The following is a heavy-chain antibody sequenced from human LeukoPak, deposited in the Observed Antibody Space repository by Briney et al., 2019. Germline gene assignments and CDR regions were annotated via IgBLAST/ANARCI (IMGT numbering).Heavy chain of an antibody. Sequence: SETLSLTCTVSGGSISSYYWSWIRQPPGKGLEWIGEINHSGSTNYNPSLKSRVTLSVDTPKNQFSLKLSSVTAADTAVYYCARQRARIQLWSPARYFDYWGQGTLVTVSS. CDR1: GGSISSYY. J-gene: IGHJ4*02. CDR2: INHSGST. CDR3: ARQRARIQLWSPARYFDY. D-gene: IGHD5-18*01. V-gene: IGHV4-34*01.